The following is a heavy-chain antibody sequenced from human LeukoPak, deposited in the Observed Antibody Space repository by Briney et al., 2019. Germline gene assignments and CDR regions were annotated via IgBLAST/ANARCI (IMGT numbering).Heavy chain of an antibody. D-gene: IGHD3-16*01. CDR1: GFTFSSYA. CDR3: AKLSTGGFGRDY. CDR2: ISGSGGST. J-gene: IGHJ4*02. Sequence: GSVRLSCAASGFTFSSYAMSWVRQAPGKGLEWVSAISGSGGSTYYADSVKGRFTISRDNSKNTLYLQMNSLRAEDTAVYYCAKLSTGGFGRDYWGQGTLVTVSS. V-gene: IGHV3-23*01.